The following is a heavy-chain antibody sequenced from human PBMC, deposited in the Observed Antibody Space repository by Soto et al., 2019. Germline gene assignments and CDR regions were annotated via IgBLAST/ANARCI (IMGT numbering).Heavy chain of an antibody. V-gene: IGHV3-7*01. CDR2: IKPDESEK. D-gene: IGHD4-4*01. CDR1: GFTVSDSW. Sequence: EVQLVESGGGLVQPGGSLRLSCTASGFTVSDSWMTCVRQAPGKGLEWVARIKPDESEKKYADSVKGRFSISRDNAKNSMYLQMDSLRGEDTDVYYCVRGGSNYASWGQGTLVTVSS. CDR3: VRGGSNYAS. J-gene: IGHJ5*02.